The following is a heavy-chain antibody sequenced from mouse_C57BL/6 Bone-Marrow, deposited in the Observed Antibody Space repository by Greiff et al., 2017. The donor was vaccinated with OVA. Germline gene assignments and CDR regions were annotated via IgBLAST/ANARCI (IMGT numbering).Heavy chain of an antibody. V-gene: IGHV14-4*01. J-gene: IGHJ3*01. D-gene: IGHD1-1*01. CDR3: TTYYGPAG. CDR2: IDPENGDT. CDR1: GFNIKDDY. Sequence: EVQLQQSGAELVRPGASVKLSCTASGFNIKDDYMHWVKQRPEQGLEWIGWIDPENGDTEYASKFQGKATITADTSSNTAYLQLSSLTSEDTAVYYCTTYYGPAGWGQGTLVTVSA.